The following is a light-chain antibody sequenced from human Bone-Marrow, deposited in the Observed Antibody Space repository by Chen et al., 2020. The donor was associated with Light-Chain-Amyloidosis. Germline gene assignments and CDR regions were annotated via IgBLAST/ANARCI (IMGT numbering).Light chain of an antibody. J-gene: IGLJ1*01. CDR1: SRDVGGDNH. V-gene: IGLV2-14*01. CDR2: EVT. Sequence: QSALTQPASVSGSPGQSITISCTGTSRDVGGDNHVSWYQQHPDKAPKLMIYEVTNRPSWVPDRFSGSKSYNTASLTISGLQTEDEADYFCSSYTITNTLVFGSGTRVTVL. CDR3: SSYTITNTLV.